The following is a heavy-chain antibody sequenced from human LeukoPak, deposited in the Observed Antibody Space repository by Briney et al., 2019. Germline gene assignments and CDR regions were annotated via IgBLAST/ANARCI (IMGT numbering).Heavy chain of an antibody. V-gene: IGHV4-34*01. CDR2: INHSGST. CDR1: GGSFSGYY. D-gene: IGHD6-13*01. CDR3: ARGTAYSSSRYHSYYYGMDV. Sequence: SETLSLTCAVYGGSFSGYYWSWIRQPPGKGLEWIGEINHSGSTNYNPSLKSRVTISVDTSKNQFSVKLSSVTAADTAVYYCARGTAYSSSRYHSYYYGMDVWGQGTTVTVSS. J-gene: IGHJ6*02.